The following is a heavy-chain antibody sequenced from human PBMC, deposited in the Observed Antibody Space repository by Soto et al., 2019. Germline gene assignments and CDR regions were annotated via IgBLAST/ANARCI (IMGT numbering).Heavy chain of an antibody. CDR1: GYTFTSYD. V-gene: IGHV1-8*01. D-gene: IGHD1-26*01. J-gene: IGHJ5*02. CDR3: AGERVGWFDP. Sequence: QVQLVQSGAEVTKPGASVKVSCKASGYTFTSYDIHWVRQATGQGLEWMGWMNPNSGNTGYAQKCQGRVTIARNTSISTAYLELSSLGSEATAVYYCAGERVGWFDPWGQGTLVTGSS. CDR2: MNPNSGNT.